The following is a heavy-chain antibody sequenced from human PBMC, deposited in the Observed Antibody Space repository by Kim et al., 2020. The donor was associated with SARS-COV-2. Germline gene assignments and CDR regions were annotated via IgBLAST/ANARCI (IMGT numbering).Heavy chain of an antibody. V-gene: IGHV1-69*04. Sequence: SVKVSCKASGGTFSSYAISWVRQAPGQGLEWMGRIIPILGIANYAQKFQGRVTITADKSTSTAYMELSSLRSEDTAVYYCARGLATTGYYYYMDVWGKGTTVTVSS. D-gene: IGHD1-1*01. CDR2: IIPILGIA. CDR3: ARGLATTGYYYYMDV. CDR1: GGTFSSYA. J-gene: IGHJ6*03.